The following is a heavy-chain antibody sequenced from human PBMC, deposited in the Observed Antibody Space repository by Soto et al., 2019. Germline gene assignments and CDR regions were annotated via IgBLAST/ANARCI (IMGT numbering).Heavy chain of an antibody. CDR1: GGSISSSSYY. J-gene: IGHJ6*02. Sequence: SETLSLTCTVSGGSISSSSYYWGWIRQPPGKGLEWIGSIYYSGSTYYNPSLKSRVTISVDTSKNQFSLKLSSVTAADTAVYYCARVPHYDILTHYYYGMVFWGQGTTVTVSS. CDR2: IYYSGST. D-gene: IGHD3-9*01. CDR3: ARVPHYDILTHYYYGMVF. V-gene: IGHV4-39*07.